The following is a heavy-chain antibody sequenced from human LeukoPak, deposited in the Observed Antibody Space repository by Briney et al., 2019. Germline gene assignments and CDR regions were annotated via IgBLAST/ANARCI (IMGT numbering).Heavy chain of an antibody. CDR1: GFTFSSYA. CDR3: AKERFCSGGSCYASHDLH. Sequence: GGSLRLSCAASGFTFSSYAMSWVRQAPGKGLEWVSGVSGSGDFTDYADSVKGRFTISRDNPKNTLFLQMSSLRVEDTAIYYCAKERFCSGGSCYASHDLHWGQGILVTVSS. J-gene: IGHJ4*02. D-gene: IGHD2-15*01. V-gene: IGHV3-23*01. CDR2: VSGSGDFT.